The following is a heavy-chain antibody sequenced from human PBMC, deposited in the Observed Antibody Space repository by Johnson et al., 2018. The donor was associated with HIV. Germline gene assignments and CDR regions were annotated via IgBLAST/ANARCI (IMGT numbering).Heavy chain of an antibody. V-gene: IGHV3-23*04. CDR3: AKLPGSGYYLDAFDI. D-gene: IGHD3-22*01. CDR2: ISGSGGTT. CDR1: GFTFSSYA. Sequence: VQLVESGGDLVQPGGSLRLSCAASGFTFSSYAMSWVRQAPGKGLEWVSVISGSGGTTYYADSVKGRFTISRDNSKNTLYLQMNSLRAEDTAVYYCAKLPGSGYYLDAFDIWGQGTMVTVSS. J-gene: IGHJ3*02.